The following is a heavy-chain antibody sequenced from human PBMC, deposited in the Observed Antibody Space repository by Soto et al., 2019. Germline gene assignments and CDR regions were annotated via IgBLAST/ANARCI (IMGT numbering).Heavy chain of an antibody. CDR2: ISSDASYE. J-gene: IGHJ4*02. CDR3: AKSYCGGNCHFEY. CDR1: GFTYSNYG. V-gene: IGHV3-30*18. D-gene: IGHD2-21*02. Sequence: ESGGGVVQPGRSLRLSCVASGFTYSNYGFHWVRQAPGKGLEWVAVISSDASYENYADSVKGRFTISRDNAKNTVFLQVNSLRPEDTAVYYCAKSYCGGNCHFEYWGQGTLVTVSS.